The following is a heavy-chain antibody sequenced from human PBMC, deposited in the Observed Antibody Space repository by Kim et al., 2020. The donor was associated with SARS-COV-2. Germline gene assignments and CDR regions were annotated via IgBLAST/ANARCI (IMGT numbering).Heavy chain of an antibody. CDR1: GGSFSSSSYY. CDR3: APYYYDSTKEWAFDI. Sequence: SETLSLTCTVSGGSFSSSSYYWGWIRQPPGKGLEWIGSTYYSGSTYYNPSLKSRVTISVDTSKNQFSLKLSSVTAADTAVYYCAPYYYDSTKEWAFDIWGQGTMVTVSS. CDR2: TYYSGST. J-gene: IGHJ3*02. D-gene: IGHD3-22*01. V-gene: IGHV4-39*07.